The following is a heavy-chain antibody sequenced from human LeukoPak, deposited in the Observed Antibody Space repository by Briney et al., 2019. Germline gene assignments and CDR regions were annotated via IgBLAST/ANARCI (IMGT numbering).Heavy chain of an antibody. D-gene: IGHD6-6*01. J-gene: IGHJ4*02. CDR2: ISGYKGNT. V-gene: IGHV1-18*01. Sequence: EASVKVSCKTSGYTSTSYGVTWVRQAPGQGLEWMGWISGYKGNTKYAQKVQGRVTMTTDTSTSTAYMELRSLRSDDTAVYYCARSGGSSFPRQIFDYWGQGTLVTVSS. CDR1: GYTSTSYG. CDR3: ARSGGSSFPRQIFDY.